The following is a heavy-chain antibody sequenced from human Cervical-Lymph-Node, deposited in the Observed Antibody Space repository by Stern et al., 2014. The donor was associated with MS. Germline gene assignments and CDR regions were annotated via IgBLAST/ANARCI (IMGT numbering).Heavy chain of an antibody. V-gene: IGHV1-8*01. Sequence: VQLVQSGAEVKKPGASVKVSCQASGYTFTTSDINWVRQAPGQGLEWMGWMNPKSGNTGFAQKFQGRLTMTRDTSITTAYMELRNMRSDDTAMYFCARGRSGSSLSWRWFDSWGQGTLVSVSS. CDR1: GYTFTTSD. D-gene: IGHD1-26*01. CDR2: MNPKSGNT. CDR3: ARGRSGSSLSWRWFDS. J-gene: IGHJ5*01.